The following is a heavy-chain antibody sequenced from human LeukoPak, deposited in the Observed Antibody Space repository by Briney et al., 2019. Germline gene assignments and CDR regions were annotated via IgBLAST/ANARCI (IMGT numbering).Heavy chain of an antibody. CDR2: ISDSGGTT. CDR1: GFTFNTEA. J-gene: IGHJ4*02. V-gene: IGHV3-23*01. CDR3: AKGLGFLPQFDY. D-gene: IGHD1-26*01. Sequence: GSLRLSCTASGFTFNTEAMTWVRQAPGKGLEWVSTISDSGGTTYYTDSVKGRFTISRDNSKKIVSLQMSSLRAEDTALYYCAKGLGFLPQFDYWSQGSLVAVSS.